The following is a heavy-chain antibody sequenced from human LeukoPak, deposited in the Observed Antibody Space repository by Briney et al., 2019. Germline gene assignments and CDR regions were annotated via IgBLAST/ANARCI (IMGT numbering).Heavy chain of an antibody. CDR3: ARRCYYDSSCYFNDGFDG. CDR1: GYSFTSYW. CDR2: IYPGDSDT. J-gene: IGHJ3*01. Sequence: GESLKISCKGSGYSFTSYWIGWVRQMPGKGLEWMGIIYPGDSDTRYSPSFQGQVTISADKSISTAYLQWSSLKASDTAMYYCARRCYYDSSCYFNDGFDGWGQGTMVTVSS. V-gene: IGHV5-51*01. D-gene: IGHD3-22*01.